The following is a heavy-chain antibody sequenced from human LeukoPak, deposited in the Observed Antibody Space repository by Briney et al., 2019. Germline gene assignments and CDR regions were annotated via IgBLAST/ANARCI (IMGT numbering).Heavy chain of an antibody. D-gene: IGHD5-18*01. CDR1: GFTFSSYG. CDR2: ISYDGSNE. V-gene: IGHV3-30*18. CDR3: AKSPVLERGYSYGYFDY. Sequence: GGSLRLSCAASGFTFSSYGMHWVRQAPGKGLEWVAVISYDGSNEYYAASVKGRFTISRDNSKNTLYLQMNSLRAEDTAVYYCAKSPVLERGYSYGYFDYWGQGTLVTVSS. J-gene: IGHJ4*02.